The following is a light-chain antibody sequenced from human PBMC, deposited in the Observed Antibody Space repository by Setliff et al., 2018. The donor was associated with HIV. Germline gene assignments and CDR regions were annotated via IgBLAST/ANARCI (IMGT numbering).Light chain of an antibody. CDR3: SSYTSSNTLV. J-gene: IGLJ1*01. CDR1: SSDVGGYNS. V-gene: IGLV2-14*01. Sequence: QSVLTQPASVSGSPGQSITISCTGTSSDVGGYNSVSWYQQHPGKAPKLMIYEVSNRPSGVSNRFSGSKSGNTVSLTISGLQAEDEADYYCSSYTSSNTLVFGTGTKVTVL. CDR2: EVS.